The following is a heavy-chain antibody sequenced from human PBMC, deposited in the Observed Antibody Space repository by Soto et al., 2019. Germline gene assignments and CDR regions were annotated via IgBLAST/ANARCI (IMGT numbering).Heavy chain of an antibody. CDR1: GGSISSSSYY. Sequence: SETLSLTCTVSGGSISSSSYYWGWIRQPPGKGLEWIGSIYYSGSTYYTPSLKSRVTISVDTSKNQFSLKLSSVTAADTAVYYCARPGAAVTISDYWGQGTLVTVSS. D-gene: IGHD6-13*01. CDR3: ARPGAAVTISDY. V-gene: IGHV4-39*01. J-gene: IGHJ4*02. CDR2: IYYSGST.